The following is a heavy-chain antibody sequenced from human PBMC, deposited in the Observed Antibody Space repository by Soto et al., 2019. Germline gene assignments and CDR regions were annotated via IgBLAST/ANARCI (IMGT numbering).Heavy chain of an antibody. J-gene: IGHJ4*02. CDR3: CGLAAAGTGDY. Sequence: VASVKVSCKTSGYTFSNYGITWVRQAPGQPLEWLGWISLYSDGTNYAQKFQGRVSMTTDTSKNTLYLQMNSLRAEDTAVYYCCGLAAAGTGDYWGQGTLVTVSS. D-gene: IGHD6-13*01. V-gene: IGHV1-18*01. CDR2: ISLYSDGT. CDR1: GYTFSNYG.